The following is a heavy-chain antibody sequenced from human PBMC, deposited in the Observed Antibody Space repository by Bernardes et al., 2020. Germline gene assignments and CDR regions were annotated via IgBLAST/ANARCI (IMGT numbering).Heavy chain of an antibody. J-gene: IGHJ6*02. CDR3: AREKNYYDSYGMDV. V-gene: IGHV4-4*02. Sequence: SETLSLTCAVSGGSISSSNWWNWVRQPPGKGLEWIGAIYYSGSTNYNPSLKSRVTISVDKSKNQFSLKVTSVTAADTAVYYCAREKNYYDSYGMDVWGQGNTVAVS. CDR2: IYYSGST. D-gene: IGHD3-22*01. CDR1: GGSISSSNW.